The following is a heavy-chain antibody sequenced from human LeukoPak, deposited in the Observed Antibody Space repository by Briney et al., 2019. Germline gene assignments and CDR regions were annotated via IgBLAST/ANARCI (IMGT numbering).Heavy chain of an antibody. J-gene: IGHJ4*02. V-gene: IGHV3-23*01. CDR3: AQDNDC. Sequence: GGSLRLSCAGSGFTFSRYAMSWVRQAPGKGLEWVSAISGSGGSTYYTDAVKGRFTISRDNSKSTLFLQMSGLRAEDTAVYYCAQDNDCWGQGTLVTVSS. CDR2: ISGSGGST. CDR1: GFTFSRYA.